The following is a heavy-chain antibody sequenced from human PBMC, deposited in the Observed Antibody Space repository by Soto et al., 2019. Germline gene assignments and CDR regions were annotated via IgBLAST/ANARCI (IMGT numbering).Heavy chain of an antibody. J-gene: IGHJ4*02. Sequence: EVQLVESGGGLVKPGGSLRLSCAASGFTFSTYWMSWVRQTPGKGLQWVSTMSQHGGARYYVDSVKGRFTISRDNAKSSLYLQMNSLRAEDTAVYYCAREGDCSGDRCALLSGIYFDYWGQGALVNVSS. CDR3: AREGDCSGDRCALLSGIYFDY. CDR1: GFTFSTYW. D-gene: IGHD2-15*01. CDR2: MSQHGGAR. V-gene: IGHV3-7*01.